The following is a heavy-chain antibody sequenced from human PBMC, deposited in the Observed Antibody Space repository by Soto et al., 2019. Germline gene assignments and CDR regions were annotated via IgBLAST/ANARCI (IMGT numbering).Heavy chain of an antibody. V-gene: IGHV3-74*03. CDR1: GFTFNKYW. Sequence: GGSLRLSCAASGFTFNKYWMHWVRHVPGKSLVWVSRINADGTTTTYADSVRGRSTISRDDTKKTLFLQMNTLRAEDTAVYVCIKGGYDPRDSRTHGSFDYWGRGTLVTVSS. CDR2: INADGTTT. J-gene: IGHJ4*02. CDR3: IKGGYDPRDSRTHGSFDY. D-gene: IGHD5-12*01.